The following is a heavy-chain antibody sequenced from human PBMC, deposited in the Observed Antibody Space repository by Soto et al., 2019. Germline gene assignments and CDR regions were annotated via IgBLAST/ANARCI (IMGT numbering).Heavy chain of an antibody. D-gene: IGHD3-3*01. Sequence: GGSLRLSCAASGFTFSSYAMSWVRQAPGKGLEWVSAISGSGGSTYYADSVKGRFTISRDNSKNTLYLQMNSLRAEDTAVYYCAKDAYDFWSGYYSAPVDPHYYYYYMDVWGKGTTVTVSS. CDR1: GFTFSSYA. J-gene: IGHJ6*03. CDR2: ISGSGGST. CDR3: AKDAYDFWSGYYSAPVDPHYYYYYMDV. V-gene: IGHV3-23*01.